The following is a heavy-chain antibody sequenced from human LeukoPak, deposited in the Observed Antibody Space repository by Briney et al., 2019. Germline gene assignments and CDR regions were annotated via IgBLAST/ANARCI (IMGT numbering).Heavy chain of an antibody. CDR3: ARARYYYDRDAFDI. CDR1: GFTFSSYT. D-gene: IGHD3-22*01. J-gene: IGHJ3*02. V-gene: IGHV3-21*01. Sequence: GGSLRLSCAASGFTFSSYTMNWVRQAPGKGLEWVSSISNSSSYIYYADSVKGRFTISRDNAKNSLYLQMNNLRAEDTAVYYCARARYYYDRDAFDIWGQGTMVTVSS. CDR2: ISNSSSYI.